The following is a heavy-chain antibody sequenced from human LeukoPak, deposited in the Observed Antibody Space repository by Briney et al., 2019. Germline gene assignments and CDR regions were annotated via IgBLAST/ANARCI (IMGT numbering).Heavy chain of an antibody. CDR3: ARVDLHNAFDI. J-gene: IGHJ3*02. CDR2: IYYSGIT. V-gene: IGHV4-39*07. CDR1: GGSISATGYF. D-gene: IGHD3/OR15-3a*01. Sequence: PSETLSLTCTVSGGSISATGYFWGWIHQPPGKGLEWIGSIYYSGITHYNPSLKSRLTISVDTSKNQFSLKLSSVTAADTAVYYCARVDLHNAFDIWGQGTVVTVSS.